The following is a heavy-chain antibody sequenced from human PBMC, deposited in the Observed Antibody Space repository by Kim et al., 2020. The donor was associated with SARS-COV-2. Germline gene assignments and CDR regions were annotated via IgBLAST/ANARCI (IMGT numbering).Heavy chain of an antibody. CDR3: AKAPSWEMKAVFDY. V-gene: IGHV3-30*18. Sequence: GGSLRLSCAASGFTFSSYAMQWVRQAPGKGLEWVSAVSDGGNNKFYADSVKGRFTISRDNSKNTLYLQMNSLRGEDTAVYYCAKAPSWEMKAVFDYWGQGTLVTVSS. D-gene: IGHD2-2*01. J-gene: IGHJ4*02. CDR1: GFTFSSYA. CDR2: VSDGGNNK.